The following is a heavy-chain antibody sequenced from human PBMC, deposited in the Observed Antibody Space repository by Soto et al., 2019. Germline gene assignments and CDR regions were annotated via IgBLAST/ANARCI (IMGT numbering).Heavy chain of an antibody. D-gene: IGHD6-19*01. CDR1: GPSISTYC. V-gene: IGHV4-59*01. Sequence: ETLSLACNVPGPSISTYCWSWIRQPPGKGLEWIGYIYYSVSTSYNPSLKSRVTISVDTSKNQFSLKLRSVTAADTAVYYRASDPSSAWDQGYGMDVWGQGTTVTVSS. CDR2: IYYSVST. CDR3: ASDPSSAWDQGYGMDV. J-gene: IGHJ6*02.